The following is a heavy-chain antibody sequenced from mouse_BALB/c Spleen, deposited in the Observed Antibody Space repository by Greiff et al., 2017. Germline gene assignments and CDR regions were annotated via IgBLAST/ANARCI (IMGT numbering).Heavy chain of an antibody. D-gene: IGHD1-1*01. CDR1: GFTFSDYG. J-gene: IGHJ1*01. V-gene: IGHV5-15*02. CDR2: ISNLAYSI. CDR3: AREGDYYGSKGYFDV. Sequence: EVKVVESGGGLVQPGGSRKLSCAASGFTFSDYGMAWVRQAPGKGPEWVAFISNLAYSIYYADTVTGRFTISRENAKNTLYLEMSSLRSEDTAMYYCAREGDYYGSKGYFDVWGAGTTVTVSS.